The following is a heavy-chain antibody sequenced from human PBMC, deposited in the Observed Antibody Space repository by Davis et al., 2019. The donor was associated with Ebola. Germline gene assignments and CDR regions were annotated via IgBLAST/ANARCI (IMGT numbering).Heavy chain of an antibody. J-gene: IGHJ6*02. CDR1: GFTFRNWG. Sequence: GESLKISCAASGFTFRNWGMTWVRQAPGKGLECVAAISMSGGSTYYADSVKGRFTISRDNSKNTLYLQMNSLRAEDTAVYYCAKYLLGTTAYGMDVWGQGTTVTVSS. D-gene: IGHD4-17*01. CDR3: AKYLLGTTAYGMDV. V-gene: IGHV3-23*01. CDR2: ISMSGGST.